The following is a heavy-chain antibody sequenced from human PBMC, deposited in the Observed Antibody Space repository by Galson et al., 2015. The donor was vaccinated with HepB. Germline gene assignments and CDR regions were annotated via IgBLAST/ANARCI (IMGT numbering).Heavy chain of an antibody. CDR3: ARVRGYFYGSASYYSDIWWFDP. CDR1: GYSISFGFY. J-gene: IGHJ5*02. Sequence: SETLSLTCTVSGYSISFGFYWGWIRQPPGKALEWIGNIYHTGNTYYSPSLKSRVTISVDTSKNQFSLNLTSVTAADSAVYYCARVRGYFYGSASYYSDIWWFDPWGQGTLVIVSS. CDR2: IYHTGNT. V-gene: IGHV4-38-2*02. D-gene: IGHD3-10*01.